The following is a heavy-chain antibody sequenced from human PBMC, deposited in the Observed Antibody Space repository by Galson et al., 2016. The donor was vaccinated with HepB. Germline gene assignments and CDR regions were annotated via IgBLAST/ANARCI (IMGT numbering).Heavy chain of an antibody. CDR2: ISSSGDST. J-gene: IGHJ3*02. Sequence: SLRLSCAASGFTFSSYGMTWVRQAPGKGLEGVSDISSSGDSTYYANSVKGRFTIPRDNSKNTWNLQMNSLRAEDTAVYYCAKESHRSGYDVLDMWGQRTMFSVSS. V-gene: IGHV3-23*01. D-gene: IGHD6-19*01. CDR3: AKESHRSGYDVLDM. CDR1: GFTFSSYG.